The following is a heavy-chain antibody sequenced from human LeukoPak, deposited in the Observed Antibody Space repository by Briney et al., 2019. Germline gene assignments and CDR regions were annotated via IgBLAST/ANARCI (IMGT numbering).Heavy chain of an antibody. J-gene: IGHJ4*02. Sequence: GASVKVSCKASGGTFSSYAISWVRQAPGQGLEWMGGIIPIFGTANYAQKFQGRVTITADKSTSTAYMELSSLRSEDTAVYYCARATWHSLTTSSPLKQSFDYWGQGTLVTVSS. D-gene: IGHD4-17*01. CDR3: ARATWHSLTTSSPLKQSFDY. CDR2: IIPIFGTA. V-gene: IGHV1-69*06. CDR1: GGTFSSYA.